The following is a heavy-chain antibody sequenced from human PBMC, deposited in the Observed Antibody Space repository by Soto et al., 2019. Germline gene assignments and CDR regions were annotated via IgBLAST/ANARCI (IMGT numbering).Heavy chain of an antibody. CDR1: GGSFSGYY. V-gene: IGHV4-34*01. CDR2: INHSGST. D-gene: IGHD2-2*01. Sequence: PSETLSLTCAVYGGSFSGYYWSWIRQPPGKGLEWIGEINHSGSTNYNPSIKSRVTISVDTSKNQFSLKLSSVTAADTAVYYCARGWSSTSSLGYYYMDVWGKGTTVTVSS. J-gene: IGHJ6*03. CDR3: ARGWSSTSSLGYYYMDV.